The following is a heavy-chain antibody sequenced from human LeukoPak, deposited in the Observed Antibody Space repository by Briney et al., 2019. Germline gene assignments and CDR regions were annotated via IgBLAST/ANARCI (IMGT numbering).Heavy chain of an antibody. Sequence: KPSETLSLTCAVYGGSFSGYYWSWIRQPPGKGLEWIGEINHSGSTNYNPSLKSRVTISVDTSKNQLSLKLSSVTAADTAVYYCASSNLSSSWYRAFDYWGQGTLVTVSS. CDR2: INHSGST. CDR1: GGSFSGYY. V-gene: IGHV4-34*01. D-gene: IGHD6-13*01. CDR3: ASSNLSSSWYRAFDY. J-gene: IGHJ4*02.